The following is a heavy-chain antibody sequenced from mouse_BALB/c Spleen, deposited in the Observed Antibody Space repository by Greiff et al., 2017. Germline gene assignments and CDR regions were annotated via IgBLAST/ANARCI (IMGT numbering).Heavy chain of an antibody. V-gene: IGHV5-17*02. Sequence: EVNVVESGGGLVQPGGSRKLSCAASGFTFSSFGMHWVRQAPEKGLEWVSYISSGSSTIYYSDTVKGRFTISRDNPKNTLFLQMTSLRSEDTAMYYCARRNDYAMDYWGQGTSVTVSS. CDR3: ARRNDYAMDY. J-gene: IGHJ4*01. CDR2: ISSGSSTI. CDR1: GFTFSSFG.